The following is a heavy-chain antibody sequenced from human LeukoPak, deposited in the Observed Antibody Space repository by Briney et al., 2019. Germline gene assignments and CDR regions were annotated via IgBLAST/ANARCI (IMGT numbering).Heavy chain of an antibody. CDR2: IRSKAYGATT. CDR1: GFIFGDYA. J-gene: IGHJ4*02. D-gene: IGHD3-10*01. V-gene: IGHV3-49*04. Sequence: GGSLRLSCRASGFIFGDYAMSWVRQAPGKGLERIGFIRSKAYGATTEYAASVKGRFSISRDDSNSIAYLQMDSLKSEDTAVYYCTVLLWYGELFWGQGTLVTVSS. CDR3: TVLLWYGELF.